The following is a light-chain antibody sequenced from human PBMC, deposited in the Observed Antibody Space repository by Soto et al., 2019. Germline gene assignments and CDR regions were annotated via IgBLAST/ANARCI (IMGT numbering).Light chain of an antibody. CDR1: QSVSSSN. Sequence: TQCTGTLPLCPLPRATLCSRPSQSVSSSNFAWYQQNTGQDNRLLIYGEYTRATGITARFSGSGSGKEFTLQIRSMKSEEFAVYDCKTSNNWPITVGGGTTVEIK. J-gene: IGKJ4*01. CDR3: KTSNNWPIT. CDR2: GEY. V-gene: IGKV3-15*01.